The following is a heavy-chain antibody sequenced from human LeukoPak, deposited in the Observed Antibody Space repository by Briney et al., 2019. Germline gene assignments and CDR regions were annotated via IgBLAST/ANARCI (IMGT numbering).Heavy chain of an antibody. V-gene: IGHV4-34*01. Sequence: SETLSLTCAVSGESFSGYYWSWIRQPPGKGLEWIGEINHIGRTNYNPSLKSRATISVDTSNNHFSLKLNSVTAADTAVYYCSSMAAAGDFDYWGQGTLVTVSS. J-gene: IGHJ4*02. D-gene: IGHD6-13*01. CDR1: GESFSGYY. CDR2: INHIGRT. CDR3: SSMAAAGDFDY.